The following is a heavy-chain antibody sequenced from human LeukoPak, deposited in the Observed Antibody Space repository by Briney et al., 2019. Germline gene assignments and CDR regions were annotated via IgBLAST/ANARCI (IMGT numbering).Heavy chain of an antibody. CDR3: VRQSYDILTGYSEGALDN. CDR1: GYRFTTYW. CDR2: FYPGDSDT. D-gene: IGHD3-9*01. J-gene: IGHJ4*02. V-gene: IGHV5-51*01. Sequence: GESLKISCEGSGYRFTTYWIGWVRQMPGKGLEWMGIFYPGDSDTRYSPSFQGQVTISADKSINTAYLQWSSLKASDTALYYCVRQSYDILTGYSEGALDNWGQGTLVTVSS.